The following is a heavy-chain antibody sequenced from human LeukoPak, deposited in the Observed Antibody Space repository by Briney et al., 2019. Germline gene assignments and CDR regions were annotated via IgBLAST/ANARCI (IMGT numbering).Heavy chain of an antibody. D-gene: IGHD5-24*01. V-gene: IGHV1-69*05. CDR2: IIPIFGTA. J-gene: IGHJ4*02. CDR1: GGTFSSYA. CDR3: ASLRDGYNYFDY. Sequence: SVKVSCKASGGTFSSYAISWVRQAPGQGLEWMGMIIPIFGTANYAQKFQGRVTITTDESTSTAYMELSSLRSEDTAVYYCASLRDGYNYFDYWGQGTLVTVSS.